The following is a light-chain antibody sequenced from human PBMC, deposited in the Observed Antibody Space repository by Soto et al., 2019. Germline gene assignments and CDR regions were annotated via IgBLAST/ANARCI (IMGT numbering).Light chain of an antibody. CDR1: QRISTY. V-gene: IGKV1-39*01. CDR3: QQSFTTPRT. Sequence: DIQMPQFPSSLSASVGDRVTITCRASQRISTYLNWYQQKPGQAPKLLIYAASSLQSGVPSTFSGSGSGTDFTLTISSRQPEDFATYYCQQSFTTPRTVGQGNKLEIK. J-gene: IGKJ2*01. CDR2: AAS.